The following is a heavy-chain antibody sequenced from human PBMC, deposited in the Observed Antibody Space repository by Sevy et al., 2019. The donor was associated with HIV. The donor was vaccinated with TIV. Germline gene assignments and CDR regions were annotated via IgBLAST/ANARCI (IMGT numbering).Heavy chain of an antibody. CDR2: INHSGST. CDR1: GGSFSGYY. CDR3: ASLTAAGMRRLRYYGMDV. V-gene: IGHV4-34*01. J-gene: IGHJ6*02. Sequence: SETLSLTCAVYGGSFSGYYWSWIHQPPGKGLEWIGEINHSGSTNYNPSLKSRVTISVDTSKNQFSLKLSSVTAADTAAYYCASLTAAGMRRLRYYGMDVWGQGTTVTVSS. D-gene: IGHD6-13*01.